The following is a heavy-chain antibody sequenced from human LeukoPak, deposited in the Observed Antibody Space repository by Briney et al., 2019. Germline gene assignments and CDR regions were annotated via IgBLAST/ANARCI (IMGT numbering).Heavy chain of an antibody. CDR3: ARGGYSYGGVFDY. V-gene: IGHV3-48*03. CDR1: GFTFSSYE. J-gene: IGHJ4*02. D-gene: IGHD5-18*01. CDR2: ISSSGSTI. Sequence: PGGSLRLSCAASGFTFSSYEMNWVRQAPGKGLEWVSYISSSGSTIYYADSVKGRFTISRDNAKNSLYLQMNSLRAEDTAVYYCARGGYSYGGVFDYWGQGTLVTVSS.